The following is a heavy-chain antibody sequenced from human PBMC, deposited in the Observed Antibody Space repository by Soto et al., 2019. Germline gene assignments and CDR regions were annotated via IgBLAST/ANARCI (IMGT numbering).Heavy chain of an antibody. CDR1: GYTFSNHA. CDR2: INAGTGET. J-gene: IGHJ5*02. D-gene: IGHD2-21*01. V-gene: IGHV1-3*01. Sequence: QVQLVQSGAEVIKPGASVKVSCKASGYTFSNHAMHWVRQAPGQRLEWMGWINAGTGETKYSQNFQGRVTITRDTFAKTVYMELSSLRSGDTAVYYCARWLRGTDCGGLDYFDPWGQGTLVTVSS. CDR3: ARWLRGTDCGGLDYFDP.